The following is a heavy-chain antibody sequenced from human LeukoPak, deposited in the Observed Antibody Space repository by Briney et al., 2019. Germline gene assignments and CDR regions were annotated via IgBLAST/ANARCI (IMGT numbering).Heavy chain of an antibody. D-gene: IGHD5-18*01. Sequence: SETLSLTCAVYGGSFSGYYWSWIRQPPGKGLEWIGEINYSGSTNYNPSLKSRVTISVDTSKNQFSLKLSSVTAADTAVYYCARAGYSYGTDYWGQGTLVTVSS. CDR2: INYSGST. J-gene: IGHJ4*02. CDR1: GGSFSGYY. CDR3: ARAGYSYGTDY. V-gene: IGHV4-34*01.